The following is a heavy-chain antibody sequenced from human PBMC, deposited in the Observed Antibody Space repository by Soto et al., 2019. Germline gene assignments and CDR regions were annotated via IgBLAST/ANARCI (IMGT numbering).Heavy chain of an antibody. CDR1: GGSISSGDYH. Sequence: SETLSLTCTVSGGSISSGDYHWSWIRQPPGKGLEWIGAVYYSGSTYYNPSLKSRIRISVDTSKNQFSLKVNSVTAADTAVYYGAENYRTPPPALWAVWGQGTAVTVS. J-gene: IGHJ6*02. D-gene: IGHD1-7*01. CDR2: VYYSGST. V-gene: IGHV4-30-4*01. CDR3: AENYRTPPPALWAV.